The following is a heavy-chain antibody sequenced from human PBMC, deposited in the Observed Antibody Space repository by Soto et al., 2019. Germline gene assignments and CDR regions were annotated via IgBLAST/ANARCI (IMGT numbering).Heavy chain of an antibody. V-gene: IGHV4-59*08. CDR1: GGSISSYY. CDR2: IYYSGST. D-gene: IGHD5-18*01. CDR3: ARHVDTTDY. J-gene: IGHJ4*02. Sequence: PSETLSLTCTVSGGSISSYYWSWIRQPPGKGLEWIGYIYYSGSTNYNPSLKSRVTISVDTSKNQFSLKLSSVTAADTAVYYCARHVDTTDYWGQGTLVTVSS.